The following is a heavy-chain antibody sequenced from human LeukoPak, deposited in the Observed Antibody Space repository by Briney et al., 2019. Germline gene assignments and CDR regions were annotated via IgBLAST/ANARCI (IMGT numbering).Heavy chain of an antibody. V-gene: IGHV4-30-4*08. D-gene: IGHD4-11*01. CDR3: ARVLRTVTLLFDP. CDR1: GGSISSGDYS. Sequence: SETLSLTCTVSGGSISSGDYSWSWIRQPPGKGLEWLGYIYYSGSTYYNPSLKSRVTISVDTSKNPFSLKLSSVTAADTAVYYCARVLRTVTLLFDPWGQGTLVTVSS. CDR2: IYYSGST. J-gene: IGHJ5*02.